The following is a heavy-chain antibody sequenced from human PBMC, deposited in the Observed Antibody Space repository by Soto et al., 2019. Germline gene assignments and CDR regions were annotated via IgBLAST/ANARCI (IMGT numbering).Heavy chain of an antibody. J-gene: IGHJ2*01. Sequence: QLQLQESGPGLVKPSETLSLTCTVSGGSISSSSYYWGWIRQPPGKGLEWIGSIYYSGSTYYNPSLKSRVTISVDTSKNQFSLKLSSVTAADTAVYYCARPSGSYHYWYFDLWGRGTLVTVSS. CDR2: IYYSGST. V-gene: IGHV4-39*01. D-gene: IGHD1-26*01. CDR1: GGSISSSSYY. CDR3: ARPSGSYHYWYFDL.